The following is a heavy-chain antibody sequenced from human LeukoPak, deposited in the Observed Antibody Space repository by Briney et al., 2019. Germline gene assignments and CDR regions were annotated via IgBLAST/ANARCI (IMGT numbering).Heavy chain of an antibody. J-gene: IGHJ4*02. CDR2: IRSKPYGGTT. V-gene: IGHV3-49*04. D-gene: IGHD6-13*01. Sequence: PGGSLRLSCTASGFTFGDYGMSWVRQAPGKGLEWVGFIRSKPYGGTTEYAASVKGRFTISRDASKSIAYLQMNSLKTEDTAVYYCTRKGYTSFWYGGAPEYWGQGTLVTVSS. CDR3: TRKGYTSFWYGGAPEY. CDR1: GFTFGDYG.